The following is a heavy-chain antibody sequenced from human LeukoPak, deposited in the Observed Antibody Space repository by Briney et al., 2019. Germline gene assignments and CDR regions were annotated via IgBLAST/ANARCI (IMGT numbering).Heavy chain of an antibody. J-gene: IGHJ4*02. D-gene: IGHD3-10*01. Sequence: SETLSLTCSVSGASISSSSYYWGWIRQSPGKGLGWIGSIHYSGSTYYNPSLKSRVTISVDTSKNQFSLKLSSVTAADTAVYYCLAGDYWGQGTLVTVSS. CDR3: LAGDY. CDR1: GASISSSSYY. V-gene: IGHV4-39*01. CDR2: IHYSGST.